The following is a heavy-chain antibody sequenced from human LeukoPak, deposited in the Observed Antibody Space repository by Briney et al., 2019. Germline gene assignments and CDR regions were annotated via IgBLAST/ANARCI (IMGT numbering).Heavy chain of an antibody. D-gene: IGHD5-12*01. Sequence: GRSLRLSCAVSGFTLSNYGMHWVRQAPGRGLEWVAGIWYDGTNKYYADSVRGRFTISRDSSKNTLYLQMNSLRAEDTAVYYCANRGYNGYDIKHHFDYWGQGTLVTVSS. CDR1: GFTLSNYG. CDR3: ANRGYNGYDIKHHFDY. V-gene: IGHV3-33*06. CDR2: IWYDGTNK. J-gene: IGHJ4*02.